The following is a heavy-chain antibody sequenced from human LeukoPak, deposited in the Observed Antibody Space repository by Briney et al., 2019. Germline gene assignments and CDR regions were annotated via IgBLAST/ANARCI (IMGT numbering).Heavy chain of an antibody. D-gene: IGHD3-22*01. V-gene: IGHV4-61*02. CDR3: ARGPYSYDSSGAFDI. Sequence: PSETRSLTCIVSGDSISSGDYYWSWIRQPAGKGLEWLWRIFSSGSTNYNPSLKGRVTISIDTSKDQFSLKMSSVTAADTAVYFCARGPYSYDSSGAFDIWGQGTMVTVSS. CDR2: IFSSGST. CDR1: GDSISSGDYY. J-gene: IGHJ3*02.